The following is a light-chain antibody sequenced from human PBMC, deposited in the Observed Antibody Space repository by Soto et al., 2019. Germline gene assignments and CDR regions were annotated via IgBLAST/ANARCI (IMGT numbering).Light chain of an antibody. J-gene: IGKJ2*01. CDR3: MQGTHWHPT. CDR1: LSLDHTDGSTY. CDR2: KVY. Sequence: DVVVTQSPLCLAVTVGQSASIACWSGLSLDHTDGSTYLYWDHQRPGQSPRRLFYKVYERDSGVPDRFSARGSGIDFTLDITRVEGVDVGVFYCMQGTHWHPTVGQGTTLEIK. V-gene: IGKV2-30*02.